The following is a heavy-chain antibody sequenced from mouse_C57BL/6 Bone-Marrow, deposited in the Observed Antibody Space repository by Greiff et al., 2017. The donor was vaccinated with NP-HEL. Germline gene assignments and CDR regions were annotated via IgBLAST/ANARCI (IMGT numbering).Heavy chain of an antibody. Sequence: VQLVESGPELVKPGASVKISCKASGYAFSSSWMNWVKQRPGKGLEWIGRIYPGDGDTNYNGKFKGKATLTADKSSSTAYMQLSSLTSEDSAVYFCARRGIYYYGTLDYWGQGTTLTVSS. CDR3: ARRGIYYYGTLDY. CDR2: IYPGDGDT. J-gene: IGHJ2*01. V-gene: IGHV1-82*01. CDR1: GYAFSSSW. D-gene: IGHD1-1*01.